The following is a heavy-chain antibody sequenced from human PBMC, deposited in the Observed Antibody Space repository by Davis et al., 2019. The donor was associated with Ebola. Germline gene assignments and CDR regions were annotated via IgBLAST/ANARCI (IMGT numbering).Heavy chain of an antibody. V-gene: IGHV4-34*01. D-gene: IGHD6-19*01. Sequence: PSETLSLTCAVYGGSLSGYYWTWTRQSPGKGLEWIGEINHSGRTNYNPSLKSRVTISLDTSKNQFPLKLSSVTAADTALYYCAGIRGQWLEDWGQGTLVTVSS. CDR2: INHSGRT. CDR1: GGSLSGYY. CDR3: AGIRGQWLED. J-gene: IGHJ4*02.